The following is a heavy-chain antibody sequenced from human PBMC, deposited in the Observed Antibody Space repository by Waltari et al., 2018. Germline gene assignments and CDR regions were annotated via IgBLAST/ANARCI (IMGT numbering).Heavy chain of an antibody. CDR2: ISGSGGST. J-gene: IGHJ4*02. CDR1: GYTFSSYA. V-gene: IGHV3-23*01. D-gene: IGHD3-10*01. Sequence: EVQLLESGGVLVQPGGSLRLSCAASGYTFSSYAMSWVRQAPGKGLEWVSAISGSGGSTYYADSVKGRFTISRDNSKNTLYLQMNSLRAEDTAVYYCAKDTMVRGVIVYFDYWGQGTLVTVSS. CDR3: AKDTMVRGVIVYFDY.